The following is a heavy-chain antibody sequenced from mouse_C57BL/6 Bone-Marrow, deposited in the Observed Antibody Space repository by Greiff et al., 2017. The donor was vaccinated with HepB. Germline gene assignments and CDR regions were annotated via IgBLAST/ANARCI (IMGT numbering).Heavy chain of an antibody. CDR2: IYPGDGDT. CDR3: TRSGYYGSSLAWFAY. CDR1: GYAFSSYW. Sequence: VQLQQSGAELVKPGASVKISCKASGYAFSSYWMNWVKQRPGKGLEWIGQIYPGDGDTSYNQKFKGKAKLTAVTSASTAYMELSSLTNEDSAVYYCTRSGYYGSSLAWFAYWGQGTLVTVSA. J-gene: IGHJ3*01. D-gene: IGHD1-1*01. V-gene: IGHV1-80*01.